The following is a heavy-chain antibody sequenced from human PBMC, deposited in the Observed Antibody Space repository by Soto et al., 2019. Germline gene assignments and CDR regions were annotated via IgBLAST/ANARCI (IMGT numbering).Heavy chain of an antibody. V-gene: IGHV1-69*02. Sequence: QVQLVQSGAEVKKPGSSVKVSCKASGGTFSSYTISWVRQAPGQGLEWMGRIIPILGIANYAQKFQGRVTITADKSTSTAYMVLSSLRSEDTAVYYCARGYCSSTSCYKVNYYYYMDVWGKGTTVTVSS. CDR3: ARGYCSSTSCYKVNYYYYMDV. J-gene: IGHJ6*03. CDR1: GGTFSSYT. D-gene: IGHD2-2*02. CDR2: IIPILGIA.